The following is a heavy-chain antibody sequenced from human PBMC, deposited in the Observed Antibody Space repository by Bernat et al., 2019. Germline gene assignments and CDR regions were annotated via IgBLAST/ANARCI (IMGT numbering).Heavy chain of an antibody. D-gene: IGHD3-10*01. CDR2: ISGSGGST. V-gene: IGHV3-23*01. J-gene: IGHJ4*02. CDR1: GFTFSSYA. CDR3: TTDLLWFGVARATDYYFDY. Sequence: EVQLLESGGGLVQPGGSLRLSCAASGFTFSSYAMSWVRQAPGKGLEWVPAISGSGGSTYYADSVKGRFTISRDNSKNTLYMQMNSLRAEDTAVYYFTTDLLWFGVARATDYYFDYWGQGTLVTVSS.